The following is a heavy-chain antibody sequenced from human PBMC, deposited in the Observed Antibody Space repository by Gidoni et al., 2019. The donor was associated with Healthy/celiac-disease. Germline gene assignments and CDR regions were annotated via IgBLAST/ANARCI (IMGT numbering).Heavy chain of an antibody. CDR2: IYPGDSDT. CDR3: ARLLAVTSTVDYYGMDV. D-gene: IGHD4-17*01. Sequence: EVQLVQSGAEVKKPGESLKISCMGSGYSFTSYWIGWVRQMPGKGLEWMGIIYPGDSDTRYSPSFQGQVTISADKSISTAYLQWSSLKASDTAMYYCARLLAVTSTVDYYGMDVWGQGTTVTVSS. CDR1: GYSFTSYW. J-gene: IGHJ6*02. V-gene: IGHV5-51*01.